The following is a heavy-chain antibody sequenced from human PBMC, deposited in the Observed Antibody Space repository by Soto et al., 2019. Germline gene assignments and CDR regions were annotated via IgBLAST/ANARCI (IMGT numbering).Heavy chain of an antibody. J-gene: IGHJ6*02. V-gene: IGHV1-18*04. D-gene: IGHD3-3*01. Sequence: ASVKVSCKASWYTFTSYGISWVRQPPEQGLEWMGLISAYNGKTKYAQKLEGRVTMTTDTSTSTAYMELRSLRSDETAVYYCARVGGNYDFWSGYSRPGGYYGMDVWGQGTTVTVSS. CDR1: WYTFTSYG. CDR3: ARVGGNYDFWSGYSRPGGYYGMDV. CDR2: ISAYNGKT.